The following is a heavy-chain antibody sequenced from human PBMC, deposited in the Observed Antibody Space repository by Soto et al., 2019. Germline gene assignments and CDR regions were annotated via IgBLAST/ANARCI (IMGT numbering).Heavy chain of an antibody. CDR1: GYSFSFYW. CDR3: ATAYVYDFENSNYYRDAFDI. D-gene: IGHD3-22*01. Sequence: PGESLKIACNASGYSFSFYWIGWVRQRPGKGLEWMAIMYPDDSDIRYSPSFEAHVTISADKSTSTAFLQWSSLKASDTAMYYCATAYVYDFENSNYYRDAFDIWGQGTLVTVSS. V-gene: IGHV5-51*01. J-gene: IGHJ3*02. CDR2: MYPDDSDI.